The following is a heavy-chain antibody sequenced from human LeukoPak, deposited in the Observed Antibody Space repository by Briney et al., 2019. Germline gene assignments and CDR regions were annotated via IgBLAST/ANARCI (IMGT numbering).Heavy chain of an antibody. CDR3: ARVLGLYSYGYGDY. Sequence: ASVKFSCKASGYTFTSYDINWVRQATGQGLEWMGWMNPNSGNTGYAQKFQGRVTITRNTSISTAYMELSSLRSDDTAVYYCARVLGLYSYGYGDYWGQGTLVTVSS. CDR1: GYTFTSYD. CDR2: MNPNSGNT. J-gene: IGHJ4*02. V-gene: IGHV1-8*03. D-gene: IGHD5-18*01.